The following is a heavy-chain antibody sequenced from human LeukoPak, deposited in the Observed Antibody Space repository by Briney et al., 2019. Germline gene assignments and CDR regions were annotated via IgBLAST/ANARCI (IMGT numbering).Heavy chain of an antibody. CDR2: VSGRDDST. J-gene: IGHJ4*02. Sequence: HPGASLRLSCAASGFTFTNYAMDWVRQAPGNGLEWVSAVSGRDDSTYYADSVKGRFTISRDTSKNTLYLQMNSLRAEDTAVYYCAKWGDYDILTGYYDPDYWGQGTLVTVSS. D-gene: IGHD3-9*01. CDR3: AKWGDYDILTGYYDPDY. V-gene: IGHV3-23*01. CDR1: GFTFTNYA.